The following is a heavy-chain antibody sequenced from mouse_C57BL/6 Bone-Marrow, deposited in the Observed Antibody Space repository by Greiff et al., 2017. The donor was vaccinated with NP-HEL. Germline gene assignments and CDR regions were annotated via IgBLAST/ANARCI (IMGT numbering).Heavy chain of an antibody. CDR3: ARSRWLLPFAY. D-gene: IGHD2-3*01. Sequence: VQLQQSGPELVKPGASVKISCKASGYAFSSSWMNWVKQRPGQGLEWIGRIYPGDGDTNYNGKFKGKATLTADKSSSTAYMQLSSLTSEDSAVYFCARSRWLLPFAYWGQGTLVTVSA. CDR2: IYPGDGDT. V-gene: IGHV1-82*01. J-gene: IGHJ3*01. CDR1: GYAFSSSW.